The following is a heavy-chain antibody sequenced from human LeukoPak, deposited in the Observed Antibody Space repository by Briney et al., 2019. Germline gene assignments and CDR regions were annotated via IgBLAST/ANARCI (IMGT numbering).Heavy chain of an antibody. J-gene: IGHJ4*02. Sequence: SETLSLTCTVSGYSISSGYYWGWIRQPPGKGLEWIGSIYHSGSTYYNPSLKSRVTISVDTSKNQFSLKLSSVTAADTAVYYCARDLEVASSPDYWGQGTLVTVSS. CDR3: ARDLEVASSPDY. V-gene: IGHV4-38-2*02. D-gene: IGHD5-12*01. CDR2: IYHSGST. CDR1: GYSISSGYY.